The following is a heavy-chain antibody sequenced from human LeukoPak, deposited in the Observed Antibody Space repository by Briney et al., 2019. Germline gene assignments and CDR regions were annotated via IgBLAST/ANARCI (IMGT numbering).Heavy chain of an antibody. J-gene: IGHJ4*02. CDR3: ARSPAIVVAHFDY. D-gene: IGHD3-22*01. Sequence: KASETLSLTCTVSGGSISSGGYYWSWIRQPPGKGLEWIGYIYHSGSTYYNPSLKSRVTISVDRSKNQFSLKLSSVTAADTAVYYCARSPAIVVAHFDYWGQGTLVTVSS. V-gene: IGHV4-30-2*01. CDR1: GGSISSGGYY. CDR2: IYHSGST.